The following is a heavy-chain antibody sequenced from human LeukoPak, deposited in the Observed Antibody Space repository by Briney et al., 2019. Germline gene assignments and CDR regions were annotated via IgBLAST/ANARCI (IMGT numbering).Heavy chain of an antibody. CDR2: ISSSGSTI. V-gene: IGHV3-48*03. Sequence: GGSLRLSCAASGLTFSSYEMHWVRQAPGKGLEWVSYISSSGSTIYYADSVKGRFTISRDNAKNSLYLQMNSLRAEDTAVYYCARATRGGYDGYFDYWGQGTLVTVSS. J-gene: IGHJ4*02. D-gene: IGHD5-12*01. CDR1: GLTFSSYE. CDR3: ARATRGGYDGYFDY.